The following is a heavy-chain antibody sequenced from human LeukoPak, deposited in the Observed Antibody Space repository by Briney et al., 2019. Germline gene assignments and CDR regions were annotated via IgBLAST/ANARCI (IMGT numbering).Heavy chain of an antibody. D-gene: IGHD1-26*01. CDR3: AREFQGGSYFRVSSAFDI. V-gene: IGHV1-18*01. J-gene: IGHJ3*02. Sequence: ASVKVSCKASGYTFTSYGISWVRQAPGQGLEWMRWISAYNGNTNYAQKLQGRVTMTTDTSTSTAYMELRSLRSDDTAVYYCAREFQGGSYFRVSSAFDIWGQGTMVTVSS. CDR1: GYTFTSYG. CDR2: ISAYNGNT.